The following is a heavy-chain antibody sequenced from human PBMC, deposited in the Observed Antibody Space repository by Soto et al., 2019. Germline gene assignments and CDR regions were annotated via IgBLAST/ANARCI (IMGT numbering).Heavy chain of an antibody. D-gene: IGHD6-13*01. V-gene: IGHV3-21*01. CDR1: GFTFSSYS. J-gene: IGHJ4*02. CDR3: ASASSWHYFYFDY. CDR2: ISTSSSYI. Sequence: EVQLEESGGGLVKPGGSLRLSSAASGFTFSSYSMNWVRQAPGKGLEWVSSISTSSSYIFYADSVKGRFTISRDNTKNSLYLQMNSLRAEDTAVYYCASASSWHYFYFDYWGQGTLVTVSS.